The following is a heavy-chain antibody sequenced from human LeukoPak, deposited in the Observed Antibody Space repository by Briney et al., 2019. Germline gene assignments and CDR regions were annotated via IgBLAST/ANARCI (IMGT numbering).Heavy chain of an antibody. D-gene: IGHD1-26*01. CDR2: IKSKTDGGTT. CDR3: TTEPDITNAQPQLYSGSYGLGFDI. V-gene: IGHV3-15*01. Sequence: GGSLRLSCAASGFTFSNAWMSWVRQAPGKGLEWVGRIKSKTDGGTTDYAAPVKGRFTISRDDSKNTLYLQMNSLKTEDTAVYYCTTEPDITNAQPQLYSGSYGLGFDIWGQGTMVTVSS. CDR1: GFTFSNAW. J-gene: IGHJ3*02.